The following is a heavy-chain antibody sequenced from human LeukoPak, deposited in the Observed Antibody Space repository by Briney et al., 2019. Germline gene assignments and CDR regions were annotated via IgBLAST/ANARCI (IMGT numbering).Heavy chain of an antibody. CDR3: AREKSL. J-gene: IGHJ4*02. CDR1: GFTFSSYA. Sequence: GGSLRLSCAASGFTFSSYAMSWVRQAPGKGLEWVSSSRSSTSDILYADSVKGRFTISRDNSKNTVYLQMNSLRAEDTAVYYCAREKSLWGQGTLVTVSS. CDR2: SRSSTSDI. V-gene: IGHV3-23*01.